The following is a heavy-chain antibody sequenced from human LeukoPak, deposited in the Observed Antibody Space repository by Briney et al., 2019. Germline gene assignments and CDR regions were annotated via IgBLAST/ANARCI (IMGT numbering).Heavy chain of an antibody. Sequence: SETLSLTCTVSGGSISSYYWSWIRQPPGKGLEWIGYIYYSGSTTYNPSIKSRVTISVETSKNQFSLKVSSVTAADTDVYYCARDPGYYYDSSGPDYYYYYGMDVWGQGTTVTVSS. CDR2: IYYSGST. J-gene: IGHJ6*02. V-gene: IGHV4-59*01. D-gene: IGHD3-22*01. CDR3: ARDPGYYYDSSGPDYYYYYGMDV. CDR1: GGSISSYY.